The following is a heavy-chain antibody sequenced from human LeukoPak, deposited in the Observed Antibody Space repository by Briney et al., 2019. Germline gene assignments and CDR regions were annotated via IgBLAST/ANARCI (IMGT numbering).Heavy chain of an antibody. D-gene: IGHD3-22*01. CDR2: TSGSGGST. Sequence: GGSLRLSCAASGFTFSSYGMTWVRQAPGKGLEWISGTSGSGGSTYYANSVKGRFTISRDNSKNTLYLEMNSLRAEDTAVYYCARAYYDSSGYRFDYWGQGTLVTVSS. V-gene: IGHV3-23*01. CDR1: GFTFSSYG. J-gene: IGHJ4*02. CDR3: ARAYYDSSGYRFDY.